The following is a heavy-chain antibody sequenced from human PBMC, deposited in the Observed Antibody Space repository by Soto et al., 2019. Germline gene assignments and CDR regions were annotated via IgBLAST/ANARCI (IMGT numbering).Heavy chain of an antibody. CDR2: IYSGGST. CDR3: ARSAPLSDVVVVAANFAFDI. CDR1: GFTVSSNY. Sequence: GGSLRLSCAASGFTVSSNYMSWVRQAPGKGLEWVSVIYSGGSTYYADSVKGRFTISRHNSKNTLYLQMNSLRAEDTAVYYCARSAPLSDVVVVAANFAFDIWGQGTMVTVSS. J-gene: IGHJ3*02. V-gene: IGHV3-53*04. D-gene: IGHD2-15*01.